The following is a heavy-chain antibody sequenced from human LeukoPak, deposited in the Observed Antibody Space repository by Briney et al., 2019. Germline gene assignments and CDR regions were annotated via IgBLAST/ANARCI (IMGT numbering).Heavy chain of an antibody. J-gene: IGHJ1*01. CDR2: ISFSVNTK. CDR3: AREDPQQQLGAEYFEH. V-gene: IGHV3-48*04. CDR1: GFTFSDYS. D-gene: IGHD6-13*01. Sequence: PGGSLRLSCAASGFTFSDYSMNWVRQAPGKGLEWVSYISFSVNTKYYGDSVKGRFTISRDNAKNSLYLHMDSLRAEDTAVYYCAREDPQQQLGAEYFEHWGQGTLVTVSS.